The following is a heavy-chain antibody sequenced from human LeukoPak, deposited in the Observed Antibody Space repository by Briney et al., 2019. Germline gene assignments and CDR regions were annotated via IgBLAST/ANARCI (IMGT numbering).Heavy chain of an antibody. D-gene: IGHD3-22*01. CDR2: ISGSGGST. V-gene: IGHV3-23*01. J-gene: IGHJ4*02. CDR3: AINPKGYYDSFH. Sequence: GGSLRLSCAASGFTFSSYAMSWVCQAPGKGLEWVSAISGSGGSTYYADSVKGRFTISRDNSKNTLYLQMNSLRAEDTAVYYCAINPKGYYDSFHWGQGTLVTVSS. CDR1: GFTFSSYA.